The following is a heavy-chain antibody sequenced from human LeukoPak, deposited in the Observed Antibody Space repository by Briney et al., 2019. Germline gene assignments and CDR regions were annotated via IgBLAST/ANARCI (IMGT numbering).Heavy chain of an antibody. Sequence: GGSLRLSCAASGFTVSSNYMSWVRQAPGKGLEWVSLLYSGGSTYYADSAKGRLTISRDNSKNTLYLQMNSLRAEDTAVYYCATSYCSGGSCYPQYFQHWGQGTLVTVSS. V-gene: IGHV3-66*02. D-gene: IGHD2-15*01. CDR1: GFTVSSNY. J-gene: IGHJ1*01. CDR3: ATSYCSGGSCYPQYFQH. CDR2: LYSGGST.